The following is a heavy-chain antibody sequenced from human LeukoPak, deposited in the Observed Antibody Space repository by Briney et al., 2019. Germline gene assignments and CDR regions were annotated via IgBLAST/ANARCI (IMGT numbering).Heavy chain of an antibody. CDR2: IIPIFGTA. V-gene: IGHV1-69*05. J-gene: IGHJ4*02. Sequence: ASVKVSCKASGGTFSSYAISWVRQAPRQGLEWMGRIIPIFGTANYAQKFQGRVTITTDESTSTAYMELSSLRSEDTAVYYCARSLTGTTDFDYWRQGTLVTVSS. D-gene: IGHD1-7*01. CDR1: GGTFSSYA. CDR3: ARSLTGTTDFDY.